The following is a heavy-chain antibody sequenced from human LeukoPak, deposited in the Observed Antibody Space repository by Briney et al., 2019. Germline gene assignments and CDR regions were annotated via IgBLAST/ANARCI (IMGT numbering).Heavy chain of an antibody. V-gene: IGHV3-7*01. CDR2: IKQDGSEK. CDR1: GFTFRDYSDYW. CDR3: ARVGRYSYAHNS. D-gene: IGHD5-18*01. Sequence: GGSLRLSCAASGFTFRDYSDYWMSWVRLAPGKGLEWVANIKQDGSEKYYVDSVKGRFTISRDNAKNSLFLQMNSLRAEDTAVYYCARVGRYSYAHNSWGQGTLVTVSS. J-gene: IGHJ4*02.